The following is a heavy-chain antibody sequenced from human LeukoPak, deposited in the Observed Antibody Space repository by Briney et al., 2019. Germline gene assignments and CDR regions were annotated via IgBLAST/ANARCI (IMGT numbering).Heavy chain of an antibody. D-gene: IGHD3-22*01. J-gene: IGHJ4*02. CDR2: ISGSGGST. Sequence: GGSLRLSCVASRFQFSSYAMSWVRQAPGKGLEWVSVISGSGGSTYYADSVKGRFTISRDNAKNSLYLQMNSLRDDDTAVYYCARCPQYYYDSRGCPFGYWGQGTLVTVSS. V-gene: IGHV3-23*01. CDR1: RFQFSSYA. CDR3: ARCPQYYYDSRGCPFGY.